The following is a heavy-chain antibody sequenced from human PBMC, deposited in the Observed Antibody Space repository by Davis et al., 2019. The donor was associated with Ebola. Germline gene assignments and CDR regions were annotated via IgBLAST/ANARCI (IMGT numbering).Heavy chain of an antibody. V-gene: IGHV1-8*02. J-gene: IGHJ6*04. CDR3: ARGWGAGYSGYDRLTTGYYYYGMDV. D-gene: IGHD5-12*01. CDR1: GYTFTGYY. Sequence: AASVKVSCKASGYTFTGYYMHWVRQAPGQGLEWMGWMNPNSGNTGYAQKFQGRVTMTRNTSISTAYMELSSLRSEDTAVYYCARGWGAGYSGYDRLTTGYYYYGMDVWGKGTTVTVSS. CDR2: MNPNSGNT.